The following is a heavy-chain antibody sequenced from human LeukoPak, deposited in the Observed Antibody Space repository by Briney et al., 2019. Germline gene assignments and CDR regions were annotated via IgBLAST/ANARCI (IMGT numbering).Heavy chain of an antibody. CDR1: GGSFSGYY. V-gene: IGHV4-34*01. D-gene: IGHD3-10*01. J-gene: IGHJ6*02. CDR3: ARFWGRKGSGSYYNPYYYYYGMDV. CDR2: INHSGST. Sequence: SDTLSLTCAVYGGSFSGYYWSWIGQPPGKGLEWIGEINHSGSTNYNPSLKSRVTISVDTSKNQFSLKLSSVTAADTAVYYCARFWGRKGSGSYYNPYYYYYGMDVWGQGTTVTVSS.